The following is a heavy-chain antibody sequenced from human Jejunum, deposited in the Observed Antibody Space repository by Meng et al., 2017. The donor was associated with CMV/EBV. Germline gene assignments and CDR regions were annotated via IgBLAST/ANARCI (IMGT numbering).Heavy chain of an antibody. CDR1: DGTFSSYA. Sequence: GKAYDGTFSSYAISWVRQAPGQGLEWMGGIIPIFETPNYAQRFQGRVTMTTDESTSTAYMELSSLRSDDTAVYYCARGGWELLPFDYWGQGTLVTVSS. CDR2: IIPIFETP. CDR3: ARGGWELLPFDY. V-gene: IGHV1-69*05. D-gene: IGHD1-26*01. J-gene: IGHJ4*02.